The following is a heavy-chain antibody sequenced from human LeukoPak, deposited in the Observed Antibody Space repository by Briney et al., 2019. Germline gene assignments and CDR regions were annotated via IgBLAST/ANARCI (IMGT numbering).Heavy chain of an antibody. CDR2: INPNNGGT. D-gene: IGHD6-19*01. V-gene: IGHV1-2*02. CDR3: ASMWLEWGTWVDP. J-gene: IGHJ5*02. CDR1: GHTFTDYY. Sequence: GASVKVSCKASGHTFTDYYIHWVRQAPGQGLEWMGWINPNNGGTNYAQKFRGRVTMTRDTSISTAYMELSRLRSDDTAVYYCASMWLEWGTWVDPWGQGTLVTVSS.